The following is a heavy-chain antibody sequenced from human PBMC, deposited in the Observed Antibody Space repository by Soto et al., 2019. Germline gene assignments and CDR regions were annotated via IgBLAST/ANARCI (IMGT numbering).Heavy chain of an antibody. Sequence: PSQTLSLTCAISGDSVSSNSAAWNWIRQSPSRGLEWLGRTYYRSKWYNDYAVSVKSRITINPDTSKNQFSLQLNSVTPEDTAVYYCARGGVRQLELRGNWGYPRGQGPLVTVS. CDR1: GDSVSSNSAA. V-gene: IGHV6-1*01. D-gene: IGHD1-7*01. CDR3: ARGGVRQLELRGNWGYP. J-gene: IGHJ5*02. CDR2: TYYRSKWYN.